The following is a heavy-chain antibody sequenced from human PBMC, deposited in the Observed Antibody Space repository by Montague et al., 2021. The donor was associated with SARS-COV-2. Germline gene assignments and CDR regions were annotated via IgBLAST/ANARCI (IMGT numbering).Heavy chain of an antibody. CDR1: GFTFSSYS. J-gene: IGHJ6*02. D-gene: IGHD3-10*01. CDR3: ARDILWHYYYYGMNV. CDR2: ISYDGSNK. V-gene: IGHV3-30*03. Sequence: SLRLSCAASGFTFSSYSMNWVRQAPGKGLEWVAVISYDGSNKYYADSVKGRFTISRDNSKNTLYLQMNSLRAEDTAVYYCARDILWHYYYYGMNVWGQGTTVTVSS.